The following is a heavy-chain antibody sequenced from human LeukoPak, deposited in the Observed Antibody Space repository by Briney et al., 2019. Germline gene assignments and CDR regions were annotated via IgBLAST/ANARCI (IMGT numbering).Heavy chain of an antibody. Sequence: PGGSLRLSCAASGFTFSSYAMSWVRQAPGKGLEWVSAISGSGGSTYYADSVKGRFTISRDNSKNTLYLQMNSLRAEDTAVYYCAKVVYYDSSGKYFDYWGQGTLVTVSS. CDR1: GFTFSSYA. D-gene: IGHD3-22*01. CDR2: ISGSGGST. CDR3: AKVVYYDSSGKYFDY. V-gene: IGHV3-23*01. J-gene: IGHJ4*02.